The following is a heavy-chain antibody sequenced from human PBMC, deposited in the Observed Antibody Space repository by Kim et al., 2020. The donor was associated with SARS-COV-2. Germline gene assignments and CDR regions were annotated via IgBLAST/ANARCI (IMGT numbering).Heavy chain of an antibody. J-gene: IGHJ4*02. CDR1: GGSISSYS. V-gene: IGHV4-59*01. D-gene: IGHD3-9*01. Sequence: SETLSLTCTVSGGSISSYSWSWIRQPPGKGLEWIGYIYYSGSTNYNPSLKSRVTISVDTSKNQFSLKLSSVTAADTAVYYCARGDLLTGYYLDYWGQGTLVTVSS. CDR3: ARGDLLTGYYLDY. CDR2: IYYSGST.